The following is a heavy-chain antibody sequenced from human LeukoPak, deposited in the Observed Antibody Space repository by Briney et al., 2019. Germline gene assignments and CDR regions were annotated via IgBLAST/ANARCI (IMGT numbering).Heavy chain of an antibody. D-gene: IGHD6-19*01. J-gene: IGHJ4*02. V-gene: IGHV3-23*05. Sequence: PGGSLRLSCTASGFSFSTYSITWVRQGPGKGLEWVSSIYNSGSKTFYADSVKGRFTISRDNSKNTLYLQMNSLTAEDTAIYYCSKDVVPDSGWDLDYWGQGTLVTVSS. CDR3: SKDVVPDSGWDLDY. CDR1: GFSFSTYS. CDR2: IYNSGSKT.